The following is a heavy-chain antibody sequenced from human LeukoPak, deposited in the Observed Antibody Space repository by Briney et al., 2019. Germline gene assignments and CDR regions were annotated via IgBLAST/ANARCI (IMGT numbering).Heavy chain of an antibody. J-gene: IGHJ3*02. CDR2: INPNSGGT. CDR3: ASEHLLARGAFDI. Sequence: ASVKVSCKASGYTFTGYYMHWVRQAPGQGLEWMGRINPNSGGTNYAQKFQGGVTMTRDTSISTAYMELSRLRSDDTAVYYCASEHLLARGAFDIWGQGTMVTVSS. CDR1: GYTFTGYY. V-gene: IGHV1-2*06.